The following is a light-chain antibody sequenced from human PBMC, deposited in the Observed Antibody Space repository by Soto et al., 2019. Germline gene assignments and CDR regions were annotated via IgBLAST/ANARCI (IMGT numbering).Light chain of an antibody. CDR2: GAS. CDR3: QQYNTWPPIT. CDR1: QSVSGSY. J-gene: IGKJ5*01. Sequence: EIVLTQSPGTLSLSPGERATLSCRASQSVSGSYLAWYQQKPGQAPRLLIYGASTRATGLPARFSGSGSGTDFTLTISSLQSEDFAVYYCQQYNTWPPITFGQGTRLEIK. V-gene: IGKV3-15*01.